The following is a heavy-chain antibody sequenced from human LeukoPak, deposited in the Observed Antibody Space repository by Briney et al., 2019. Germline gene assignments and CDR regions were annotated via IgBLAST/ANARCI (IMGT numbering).Heavy chain of an antibody. CDR2: ISGSGGST. J-gene: IGHJ4*02. CDR1: GFTFSSYA. D-gene: IGHD4-11*01. V-gene: IGHV3-23*01. Sequence: GGSLRLSCAASGFTFSSYAMHWVRQAPGKGLEWVSAISGSGGSTYYADSVKGRFTISRDNSKNTLYLQMNSLRAEDTAVYYCAKGYSNYVLGILDYWGQGTLVTVSS. CDR3: AKGYSNYVLGILDY.